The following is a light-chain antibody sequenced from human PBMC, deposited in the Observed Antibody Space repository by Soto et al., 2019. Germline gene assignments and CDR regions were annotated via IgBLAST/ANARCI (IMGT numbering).Light chain of an antibody. J-gene: IGLJ2*01. CDR1: SSNTGSNY. CDR3: AAWDDSLSGVV. Sequence: QSVLTQPPSASGTPGQRVTIACSGSSSNTGSNYVYWYQQLPGTAPKRLIYRNNQRPSGVPDRFSGSKSGTSASLAISGLRSEDEADYCCAAWDDSLSGVVFGGGTKLTVL. V-gene: IGLV1-47*01. CDR2: RNN.